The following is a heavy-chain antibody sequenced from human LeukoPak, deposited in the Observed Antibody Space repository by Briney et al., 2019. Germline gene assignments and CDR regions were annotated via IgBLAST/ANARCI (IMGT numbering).Heavy chain of an antibody. CDR3: ARDTNQQLVIGWFDP. CDR1: GYTFTGYY. Sequence: GASVKVSCKASGYTFTGYYMHWVRQAPGQGLEWMGWINPNSGGTNYAQKFQGRVTMTRDTSISTAYMELSRLRSDDTAVYYCARDTNQQLVIGWFDPWGQGTLVTVSS. CDR2: INPNSGGT. J-gene: IGHJ5*02. V-gene: IGHV1-2*02. D-gene: IGHD6-13*01.